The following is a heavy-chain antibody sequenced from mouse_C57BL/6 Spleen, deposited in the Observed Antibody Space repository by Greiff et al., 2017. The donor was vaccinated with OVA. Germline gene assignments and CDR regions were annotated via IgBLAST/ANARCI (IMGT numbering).Heavy chain of an antibody. J-gene: IGHJ1*03. CDR2: ISNGGGST. CDR3: ARQGVTTWYFDV. V-gene: IGHV5-12*01. D-gene: IGHD2-5*01. Sequence: DVKLVESGGGLVQPGGSLKLSCAASGFTFSDYYMYWVRQTPEKRLEWVAYISNGGGSTYYPDTVKGRFTISRDNAKNTLYLQMSRLKSEDTARYYCARQGVTTWYFDVWGTGTTVTVSS. CDR1: GFTFSDYY.